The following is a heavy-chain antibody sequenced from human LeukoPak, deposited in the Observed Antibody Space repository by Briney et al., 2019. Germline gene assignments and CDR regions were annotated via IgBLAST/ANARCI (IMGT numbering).Heavy chain of an antibody. Sequence: PSETLSLTCIVSGGSISSYYWSWIRQPAGKGLEWIGRIYTTGNTNYNPSLTSRVTMSIDTSKKQFSLKLSSVTAADTAVYYCARGKYYYDSNSSYRYFDPWGQGTLVTVTS. CDR2: IYTTGNT. V-gene: IGHV4-4*07. CDR1: GGSISSYY. D-gene: IGHD3-22*01. J-gene: IGHJ5*02. CDR3: ARGKYYYDSNSSYRYFDP.